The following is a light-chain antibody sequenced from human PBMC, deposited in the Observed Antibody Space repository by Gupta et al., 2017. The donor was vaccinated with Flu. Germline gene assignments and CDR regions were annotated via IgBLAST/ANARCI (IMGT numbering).Light chain of an antibody. CDR1: SGSVSTTYY. CDR3: VRYMGSGMWV. J-gene: IGLJ3*02. Sequence: QTVVTQEASFSLSPGGTVTLTCGLSSGSVSTTYYPSWYQQTPGQAPRTLIYSTNTRSAVVPDRFSGSIRGKKAALTITGAQADDESDYYCVRYMGSGMWVFGGGTRLTVL. CDR2: STN. V-gene: IGLV8-61*01.